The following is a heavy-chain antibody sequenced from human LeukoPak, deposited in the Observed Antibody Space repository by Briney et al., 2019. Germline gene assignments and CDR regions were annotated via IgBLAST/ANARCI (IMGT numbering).Heavy chain of an antibody. Sequence: GGSLRLSCAASGFTFSSYWMHWVRQAPGKGLVWVSRIDSDGSTTSYADSVKGRFTISRDNAKNTLYLQMNSLRAEDTAVYYCARDMVRGYYGMDVWSQGTTVTVSS. CDR2: IDSDGSTT. J-gene: IGHJ6*02. CDR1: GFTFSSYW. CDR3: ARDMVRGYYGMDV. V-gene: IGHV3-74*01. D-gene: IGHD3-10*01.